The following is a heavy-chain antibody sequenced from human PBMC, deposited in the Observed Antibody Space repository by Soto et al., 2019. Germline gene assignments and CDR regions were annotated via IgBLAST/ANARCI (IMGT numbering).Heavy chain of an antibody. V-gene: IGHV3-30-3*01. Sequence: QVQLVESGGGVVQPGRSLRLSCAASGFTFSSYAMHWVRQAPGKGLEWVAVISSDGSNKYYADFVTGRVTISRDNSNTTRYLQMNSLRAEDTAVYYCARCGGYTKGGFDYWGQGTLVTVSS. CDR2: ISSDGSNK. J-gene: IGHJ4*02. CDR1: GFTFSSYA. D-gene: IGHD5-12*01. CDR3: ARCGGYTKGGFDY.